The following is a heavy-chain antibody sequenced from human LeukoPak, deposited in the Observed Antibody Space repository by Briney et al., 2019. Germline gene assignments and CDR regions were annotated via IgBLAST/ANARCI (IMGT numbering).Heavy chain of an antibody. V-gene: IGHV3-66*01. CDR3: AKEGEGGYFDY. J-gene: IGHJ4*02. D-gene: IGHD3-10*01. CDR2: IYSGGST. Sequence: GGSLRLSCAASGFTVSSNYMTWVRQAPGKGLKWVSVIYSGGSTYYEDSVKGRFTTSRDNSKNTLYLQMNSLRVEDTAVYYCAKEGEGGYFDYWXQGTLVTVSS. CDR1: GFTVSSNY.